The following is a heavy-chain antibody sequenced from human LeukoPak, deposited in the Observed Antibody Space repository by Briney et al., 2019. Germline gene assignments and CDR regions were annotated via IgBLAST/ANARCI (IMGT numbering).Heavy chain of an antibody. Sequence: GGSLRLSCAASGFTSSSFGMHWVRQTPGKGLEWVAFIQSDGSNKYYADSVKGRFTISRDNSKNTLYLQMNSLRTEDTAVYYCDCSSTSCYAAGDYWGQGTLVTVSS. CDR3: DCSSTSCYAAGDY. J-gene: IGHJ4*02. V-gene: IGHV3-30*02. CDR2: IQSDGSNK. D-gene: IGHD2-2*01. CDR1: GFTSSSFG.